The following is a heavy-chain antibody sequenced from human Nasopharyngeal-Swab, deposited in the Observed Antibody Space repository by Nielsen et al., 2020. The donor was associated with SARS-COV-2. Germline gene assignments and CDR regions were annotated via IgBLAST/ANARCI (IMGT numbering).Heavy chain of an antibody. J-gene: IGHJ6*02. CDR2: IIPIFGTA. D-gene: IGHD6-19*01. V-gene: IGHV1-69*13. Sequence: SVKVSCKASGSTFSSYAISWVRQAPGQGLEWMGGIIPIFGTANYAQKFQGRVTITADESTSTAYMELSSLRSEDTAVYYCASTPYSSGWYGPRSANYGMDVWGQGTTVTVSS. CDR1: GSTFSSYA. CDR3: ASTPYSSGWYGPRSANYGMDV.